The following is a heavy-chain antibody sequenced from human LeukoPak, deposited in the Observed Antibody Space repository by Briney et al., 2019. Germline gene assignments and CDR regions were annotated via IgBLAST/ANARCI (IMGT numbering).Heavy chain of an antibody. J-gene: IGHJ4*01. CDR1: GFTFSSYS. CDR3: ARIGYSSSSFDY. V-gene: IGHV3-21*01. CDR2: ISSSSTYI. D-gene: IGHD6-13*01. Sequence: GGSLRLSCAASGFTFSSYSMNWVRQAPGKGLEWVSSISSSSTYIYYADSLKGRFTISRDNAKNSLYLQMNSLRAEDTAVYHCARIGYSSSSFDYWGHGTLVTVSS.